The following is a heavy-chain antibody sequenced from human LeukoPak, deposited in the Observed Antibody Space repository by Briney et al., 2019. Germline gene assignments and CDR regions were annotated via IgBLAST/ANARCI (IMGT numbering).Heavy chain of an antibody. CDR2: IYHSEST. D-gene: IGHD3-16*01. Sequence: PSETLSLTCTVSGGSINTYCWSWIRQPPGKGLEWIGYIYHSESTNYNPSLKSRVTISVDTSKNQFSLKLSSVTAADTAVYYCARQGARNAFDIWGQGTMVTVSS. CDR1: GGSINTYC. J-gene: IGHJ3*02. CDR3: ARQGARNAFDI. V-gene: IGHV4-59*08.